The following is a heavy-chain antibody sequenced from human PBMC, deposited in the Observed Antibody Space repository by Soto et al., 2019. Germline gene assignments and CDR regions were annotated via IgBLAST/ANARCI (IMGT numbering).Heavy chain of an antibody. J-gene: IGHJ4*02. CDR2: IYYSGST. CDR1: GGSISSYY. Sequence: PSETLSLTCTVSGGSISSYYWSWIRQPPGKGLEWIGYIYYSGSTNYNPSLKSRVTISVDTSKNQFSLKLSSVTAADTAVYYCARSVVVTAITGAFDYRGQGTLVTVSS. CDR3: ARSVVVTAITGAFDY. V-gene: IGHV4-59*01. D-gene: IGHD2-21*02.